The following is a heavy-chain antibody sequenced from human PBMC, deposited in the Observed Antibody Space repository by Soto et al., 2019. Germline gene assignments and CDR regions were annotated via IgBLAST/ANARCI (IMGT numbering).Heavy chain of an antibody. Sequence: EVQVVESGGGLVQPGGSLRLSCAVSGFTVTINYMSWVRQAPGKGLEWVSVIYSGGTIYYADSVKGRLTISRDTSKNTLYLQMNSLSGDDTAVYYCHGYGYWGQGTLVTVSS. V-gene: IGHV3-53*01. CDR1: GFTVTINY. CDR3: HGYGY. J-gene: IGHJ4*02. D-gene: IGHD5-12*01. CDR2: IYSGGTI.